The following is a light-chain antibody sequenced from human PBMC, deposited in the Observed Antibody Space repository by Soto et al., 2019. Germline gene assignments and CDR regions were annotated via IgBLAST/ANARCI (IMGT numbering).Light chain of an antibody. CDR1: QSVSSY. Sequence: EIVFTQSPATLSLSPGERATLSCRASQSVSSYLAWYQQKPGQAPRLLIYDTSNRDTGIPARFSGSGSGTDFTLTISSLEPEDFSVYYCQQRSDWPRTFGQGTKVDIK. V-gene: IGKV3-11*01. CDR2: DTS. J-gene: IGKJ1*01. CDR3: QQRSDWPRT.